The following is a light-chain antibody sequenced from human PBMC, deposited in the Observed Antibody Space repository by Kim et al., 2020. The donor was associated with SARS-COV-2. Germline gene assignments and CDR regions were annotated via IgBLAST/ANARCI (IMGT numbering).Light chain of an antibody. CDR3: SAYAGSNDLI. V-gene: IGLV2-8*01. CDR2: EVT. J-gene: IGLJ2*01. CDR1: GGDIGCYNY. Sequence: GRSVTSSGAGPGGDIGCYNYVSWYQQHPGKAPKLVIYEVTRRPSGVPDRFSGSKSGNTASLTVSRLQAEDEADYFCSAYAGSNDLIFGGGTQLTVL.